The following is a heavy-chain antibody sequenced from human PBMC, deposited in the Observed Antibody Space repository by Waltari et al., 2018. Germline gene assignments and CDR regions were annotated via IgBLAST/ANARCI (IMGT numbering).Heavy chain of an antibody. V-gene: IGHV1-69*01. CDR2: IIPIFGTA. J-gene: IGHJ3*02. Sequence: QVQLVQSGAEVKKPGSSVKVSCKASGGTFSSYAYSWVRQAPGQRLEWMGGIIPIFGTANYAQKFQGRVTITADESTSTAYMELSSLRSEDTAVYYCARDRHIVVVTAIPRDAFDIWGQGTMVTVSS. D-gene: IGHD2-21*02. CDR1: GGTFSSYA. CDR3: ARDRHIVVVTAIPRDAFDI.